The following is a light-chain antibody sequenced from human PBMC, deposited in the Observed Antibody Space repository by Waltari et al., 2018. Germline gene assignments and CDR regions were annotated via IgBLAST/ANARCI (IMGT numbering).Light chain of an antibody. Sequence: QSALTQPASVSGSPGQSITISCTGTSSDVGAYNYVSWYQQHPGKVPKFMLYDVNNRPSGVSNRFSGSKSGNTASLTISGLQAEDEADYYCSSYTGSNSVIFGGGTKLTVL. V-gene: IGLV2-14*03. CDR2: DVN. J-gene: IGLJ2*01. CDR1: SSDVGAYNY. CDR3: SSYTGSNSVI.